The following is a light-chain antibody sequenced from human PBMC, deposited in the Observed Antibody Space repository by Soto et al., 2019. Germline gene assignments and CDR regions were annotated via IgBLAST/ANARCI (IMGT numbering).Light chain of an antibody. CDR3: CSYSDSYSYV. CDR2: DVS. V-gene: IGLV2-11*01. J-gene: IGLJ1*01. CDR1: SSDVGGYYF. Sequence: QSALTQPRSVSGSPGQSVTISCTGTSSDVGGYYFVSWYQQHPGKAPKLVIYDVSKRPSGVPDRFSGSKSGSTASLTISGLQAEDEADYYCCSYSDSYSYVFGRGTKLTVL.